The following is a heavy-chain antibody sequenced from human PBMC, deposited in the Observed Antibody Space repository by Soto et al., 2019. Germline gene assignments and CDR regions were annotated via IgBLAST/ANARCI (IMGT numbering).Heavy chain of an antibody. V-gene: IGHV3-23*01. CDR2: IYGGGNGP. CDR1: GFTFSDFA. D-gene: IGHD2-2*03. J-gene: IGHJ4*02. Sequence: EVQVLESGGGLVQPGGSLRLSCAATGFTFSDFAMSWVRQAPGKGREWVSRIYGGGNGPHYADSVKGLVTISRDKSKNTLYLQMNSLRAEDTAVYYCAKMEGMDPWAYSFDYWGQGTLVTVSS. CDR3: AKMEGMDPWAYSFDY.